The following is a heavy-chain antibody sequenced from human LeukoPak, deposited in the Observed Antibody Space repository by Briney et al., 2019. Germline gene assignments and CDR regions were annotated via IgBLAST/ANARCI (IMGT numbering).Heavy chain of an antibody. Sequence: GGSLRLSCAASGFTFSSYAMHWVRQAPGKGLEWVAVISYDGSNKYYADSVKGRFTISRDNSKNTLYLQMNSLRAEDTAVYYCARGVDYYENSGTIDYWGQGTLVTVSS. CDR1: GFTFSSYA. D-gene: IGHD3-22*01. J-gene: IGHJ4*02. CDR3: ARGVDYYENSGTIDY. CDR2: ISYDGSNK. V-gene: IGHV3-30*04.